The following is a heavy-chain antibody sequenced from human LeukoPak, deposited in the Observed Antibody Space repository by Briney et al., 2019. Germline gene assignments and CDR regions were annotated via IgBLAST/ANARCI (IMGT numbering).Heavy chain of an antibody. CDR3: ARDTHCSSTSCYNAFDI. CDR1: GFTFSSYS. CDR2: ISSSSTYI. D-gene: IGHD2-2*02. V-gene: IGHV3-21*01. J-gene: IGHJ3*02. Sequence: GGSLRLSCAASGFTFSSYSMNWVRQAPGKGLEWVSSISSSSTYIYYADSLKGRFPISRDNAKNSLSLQMNSLRAEDTAVYYCARDTHCSSTSCYNAFDIWGQGTMVTVSS.